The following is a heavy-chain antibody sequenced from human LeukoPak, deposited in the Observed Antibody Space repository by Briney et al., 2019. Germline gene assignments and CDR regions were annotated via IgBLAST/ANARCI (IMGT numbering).Heavy chain of an antibody. CDR2: ISYGESNK. D-gene: IGHD6-13*01. CDR1: GFTISNYA. V-gene: IGHV3-30*04. Sequence: GGSLRLSCAASGFTISNYAMHWVRQAPGKGLEWVALISYGESNKYYADSVKGRFTLSRDNSKNTLYLQVNSLRAEDTAVYYCTRERLAFSSSWYPSDYWGQGTLVSVSS. CDR3: TRERLAFSSSWYPSDY. J-gene: IGHJ4*02.